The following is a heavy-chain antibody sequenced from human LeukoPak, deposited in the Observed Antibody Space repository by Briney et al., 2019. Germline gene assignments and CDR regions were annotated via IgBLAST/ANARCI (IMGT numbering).Heavy chain of an antibody. CDR2: INWDGAST. V-gene: IGHV3-20*04. Sequence: GGSLRLSCVASGFKFDDYSMNWVRHVPGKGLEWVAGINWDGASTGYRDSMKGRFTISRDNGKNSLYLQMSGLRADDTAVYYCGRVHCSTNSCYDYYDYYMDVSGKGTTVTVSS. CDR3: GRVHCSTNSCYDYYDYYMDV. J-gene: IGHJ6*03. D-gene: IGHD5-12*01. CDR1: GFKFDDYS.